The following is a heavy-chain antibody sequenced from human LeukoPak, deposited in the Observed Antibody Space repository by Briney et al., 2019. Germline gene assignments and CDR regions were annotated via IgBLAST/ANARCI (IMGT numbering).Heavy chain of an antibody. CDR3: ARYSSGWYPSRFDY. D-gene: IGHD6-19*01. CDR2: INHSGST. J-gene: IGHJ4*02. V-gene: IGHV4-34*01. Sequence: SETLSLTCAVYGGSFSGYYWSWIRQPPGKGLEWVGEINHSGSTNYNPSLKSRVTISVDTSKNQFSLKLSSVTTADTAMYYCARYSSGWYPSRFDYWGQGTLVTVSS. CDR1: GGSFSGYY.